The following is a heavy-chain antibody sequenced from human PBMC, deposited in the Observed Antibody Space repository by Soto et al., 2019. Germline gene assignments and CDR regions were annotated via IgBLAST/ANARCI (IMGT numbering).Heavy chain of an antibody. D-gene: IGHD1-26*01. Sequence: HPGGSLRLSCAASGFVFSSYAMTWVRQAPGKGLEWVSRIPYTGGSTYYADSVKGRIIISRDNPMNTVFLQMNSLRAEDTAVYYCAKDLPGELFRTCFDVWGQGTLVTVSS. CDR3: AKDLPGELFRTCFDV. CDR1: GFVFSSYA. CDR2: IPYTGGST. J-gene: IGHJ5*02. V-gene: IGHV3-23*01.